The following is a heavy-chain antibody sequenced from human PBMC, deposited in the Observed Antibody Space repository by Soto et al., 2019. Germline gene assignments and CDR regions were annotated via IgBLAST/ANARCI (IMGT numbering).Heavy chain of an antibody. V-gene: IGHV3-48*01. D-gene: IGHD2-21*02. CDR2: ILSSSGVI. CDR1: GFTFGSYS. CDR3: ARDLRAHLVATAMPYYMDV. J-gene: IGHJ6*03. Sequence: EVQLVESGGGLVQPGGSLRLSCAASGFTFGSYSMNLVRQAPGKGLEWVSFILSSSGVIYYADSVKGRFTISRDNAKNSLYLPMKSLRAEDTAVYYCARDLRAHLVATAMPYYMDVWGKGTKVPVSS.